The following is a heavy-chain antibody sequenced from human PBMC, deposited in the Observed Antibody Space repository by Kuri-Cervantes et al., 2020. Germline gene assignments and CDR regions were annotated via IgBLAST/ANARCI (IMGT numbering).Heavy chain of an antibody. Sequence: GGLLRLSCAAPGFTFGSYSINWFRPAPGKGLEWVAYISSGRSTIYHADSVKGRFNVSRDNAKSSLYLHMNGLRAEDTGVYYCAKNSYTALVTWGQGTRVTVSS. CDR1: GFTFGSYS. CDR2: ISSGRSTI. D-gene: IGHD5-18*01. V-gene: IGHV3-48*01. J-gene: IGHJ5*02. CDR3: AKNSYTALVT.